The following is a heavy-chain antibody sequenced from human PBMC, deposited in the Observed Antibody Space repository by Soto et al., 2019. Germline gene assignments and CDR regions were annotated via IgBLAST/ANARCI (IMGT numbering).Heavy chain of an antibody. CDR2: IIPIFGTA. CDR3: ASRGQRRELDY. J-gene: IGHJ4*02. CDR1: GVNVSSYA. V-gene: IGHV1-69*13. D-gene: IGHD3-10*01. Sequence: GASVKVSWKTYGVNVSSYAISWVRQAAGQGLQGXGGIIPIFGTANSSQKFQGRVTITADESTSRAYMDLSSLRSEDTAVYYSASRGQRRELDYWGEGTLVTVSS.